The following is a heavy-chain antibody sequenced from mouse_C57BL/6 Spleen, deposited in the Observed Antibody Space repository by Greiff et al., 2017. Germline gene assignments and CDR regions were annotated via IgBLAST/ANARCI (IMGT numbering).Heavy chain of an antibody. CDR2: IWRGGST. CDR1: GFSLTSYG. J-gene: IGHJ4*01. Sequence: QVQLQQSGPGLVQPSQSLSITCTVSGFSLTSYGVHWVRQSPGKGLEWLGVIWRGGSTDYNAAFMSRLSITKDNSKSQVFFKMNSLQADDTAIYYCANYDYALYYAMDYWGQGTSVTVSS. V-gene: IGHV2-5*01. CDR3: ANYDYALYYAMDY. D-gene: IGHD2-4*01.